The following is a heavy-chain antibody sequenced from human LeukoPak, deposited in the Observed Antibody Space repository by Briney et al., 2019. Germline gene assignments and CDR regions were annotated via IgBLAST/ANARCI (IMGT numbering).Heavy chain of an antibody. CDR1: GYTLTELP. J-gene: IGHJ4*02. CDR2: FDPEDGET. Sequence: ASVKVPCKVSGYTLTELPMHWVRQAPGQGLEWMGGFDPEDGETIYAQKFQGRVTMTEDTSTDTAYMELSSLRSEDTAVYYCATLTMVRGVTNDYWGQGTLVTVSS. V-gene: IGHV1-24*01. D-gene: IGHD3-10*01. CDR3: ATLTMVRGVTNDY.